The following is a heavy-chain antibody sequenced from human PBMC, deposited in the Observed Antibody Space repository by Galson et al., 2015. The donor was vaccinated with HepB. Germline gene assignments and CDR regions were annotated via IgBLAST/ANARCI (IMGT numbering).Heavy chain of an antibody. CDR2: IITILGIA. J-gene: IGHJ6*02. CDR1: GGTFSSYA. D-gene: IGHD4-17*01. CDR3: ARGDYGDYDYYYGMDV. Sequence: SVKVSCKASGGTFSSYAITWVRQAPGQGLEWMGRIITILGIANYAQKFQGRVTITADKSTGTAYMELSSLRSEDTAVYYCARGDYGDYDYYYGMDVWGQGTTVTVSS. V-gene: IGHV1-69*04.